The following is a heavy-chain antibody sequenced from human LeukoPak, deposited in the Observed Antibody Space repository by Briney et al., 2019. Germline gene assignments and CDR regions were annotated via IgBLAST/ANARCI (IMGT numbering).Heavy chain of an antibody. CDR2: INHSGST. J-gene: IGHJ6*02. Sequence: SETLSLTCAVYGGSFSGYYWSWIRQPPGKGLEWIGEINHSGSTYYNPSLKSRVTISVDTSKNQFSLKLSSVTAADTAVYYCAREGTTPPLGDYYYGMDVWGQGTTVTVSS. CDR1: GGSFSGYY. CDR3: AREGTTPPLGDYYYGMDV. V-gene: IGHV4-34*01. D-gene: IGHD1-1*01.